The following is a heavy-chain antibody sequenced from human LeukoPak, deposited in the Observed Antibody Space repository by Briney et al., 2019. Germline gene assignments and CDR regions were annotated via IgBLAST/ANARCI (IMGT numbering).Heavy chain of an antibody. CDR3: AKTGPGDYYGSGRPSDAFDI. D-gene: IGHD3-10*01. CDR1: GGSISSSSYY. V-gene: IGHV4-39*07. Sequence: SETLSLTCTVSGGSISSSSYYWGWIRQSPTKGLEWIGEVNHSGSTNYNPSLKSRVTVSVDTSKNQFSLKLTSVTAADTAVYYCAKTGPGDYYGSGRPSDAFDIWGQGTMVTVSS. CDR2: VNHSGST. J-gene: IGHJ3*02.